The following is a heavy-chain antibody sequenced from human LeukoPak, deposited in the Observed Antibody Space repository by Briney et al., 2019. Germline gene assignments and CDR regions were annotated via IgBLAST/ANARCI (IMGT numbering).Heavy chain of an antibody. V-gene: IGHV3-48*01. CDR2: ISSSSSTI. CDR3: AKAPPYKKYFDY. CDR1: GFTFSSYS. D-gene: IGHD1-1*01. Sequence: GGSLRLSCAASGFTFSSYSMNWVRQAPGKGLEWVSYISSSSSTIYYADSVKGRFTISRDNSKNTLYLQMNSLRAEDTAVYYCAKAPPYKKYFDYWSQGTLVTVSS. J-gene: IGHJ4*02.